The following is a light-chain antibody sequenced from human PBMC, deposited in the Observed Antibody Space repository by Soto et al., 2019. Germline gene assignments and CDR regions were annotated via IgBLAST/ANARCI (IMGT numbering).Light chain of an antibody. J-gene: IGKJ2*01. CDR1: QSVSSTY. Sequence: EIVLTQSPGTLSLSPGERATLSCRASQSVSSTYLAWYQQKPGQAPRLLIYGASTRATGIPDSFSGSGSGTDFTLTISRLEPEDFAVYYCQQYRSSPMYTFGQGTKLEIK. CDR2: GAS. CDR3: QQYRSSPMYT. V-gene: IGKV3-20*01.